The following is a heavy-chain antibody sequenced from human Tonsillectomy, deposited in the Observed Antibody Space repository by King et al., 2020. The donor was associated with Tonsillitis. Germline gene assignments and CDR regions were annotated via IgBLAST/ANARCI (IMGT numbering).Heavy chain of an antibody. CDR3: ARLQQDSSGYLYFDY. J-gene: IGHJ4*02. V-gene: IGHV5-10-1*03. CDR2: IDPSDSYT. CDR1: GYSFTSYW. Sequence: VQLVESGAEVKKPGESLRISCTGSGYSFTSYWISWVRQMPGKGLEWMGRIDPSDSYTNYSPSFQGHVTISADKSISTSYLQWSSLKASDTAMFYCARLQQDSSGYLYFDYWGQGTLVTVSS. D-gene: IGHD3-22*01.